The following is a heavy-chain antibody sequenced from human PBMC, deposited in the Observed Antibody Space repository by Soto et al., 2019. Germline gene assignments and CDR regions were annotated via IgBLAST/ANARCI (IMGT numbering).Heavy chain of an antibody. J-gene: IGHJ4*02. CDR3: ARGEKWRDTDYFDY. V-gene: IGHV4-31*03. CDR1: GGSISSGGYY. Sequence: QVQLQESGPGLVKPSQTLSLTCTVSGGSISSGGYYWSWIRQHPGKGLEWIGYIYYSGSTYYNPSLKSRVTISVETSKNQFSLKLSSVTAADTAVYYCARGEKWRDTDYFDYWGQGTLVTVSS. CDR2: IYYSGST. D-gene: IGHD5-18*01.